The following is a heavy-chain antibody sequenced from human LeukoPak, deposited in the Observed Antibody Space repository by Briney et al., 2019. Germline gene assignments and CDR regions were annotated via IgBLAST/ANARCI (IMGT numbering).Heavy chain of an antibody. D-gene: IGHD5-24*01. J-gene: IGHJ4*02. CDR2: IYPADSDT. CDR3: ARQDGRALYYFDY. V-gene: IGHV5-51*01. CDR1: GYSFTNYW. Sequence: GESLKISCKGSGYSFTNYWINWVRQMPGKGLEWMGIIYPADSDTRYSPSFQGQVTISADKSTSTAYLQWSSLKASDTAMYYCARQDGRALYYFDYWGQGTLVTVSS.